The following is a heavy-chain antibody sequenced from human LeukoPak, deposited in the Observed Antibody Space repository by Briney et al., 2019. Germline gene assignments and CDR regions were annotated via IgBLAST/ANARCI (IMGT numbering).Heavy chain of an antibody. Sequence: TSETLSLTCAVYGGSFSGHYWSWIRQPPGKGLEWIGEINHSGSTNYNPSLKSRVTISVDTSKNQFSLKLSSVTAADTAVYYCARVGWYGGYFDYWGQGTLVTVSS. CDR1: GGSFSGHY. CDR2: INHSGST. J-gene: IGHJ4*02. V-gene: IGHV4-34*01. CDR3: ARVGWYGGYFDY. D-gene: IGHD6-19*01.